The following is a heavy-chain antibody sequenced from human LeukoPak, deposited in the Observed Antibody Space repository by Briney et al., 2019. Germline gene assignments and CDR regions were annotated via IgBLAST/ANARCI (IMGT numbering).Heavy chain of an antibody. J-gene: IGHJ4*02. D-gene: IGHD2-8*02. CDR2: IRGRSTDI. V-gene: IGHV3-21*05. Sequence: GGSLRLSCEASGFIFSSFSMNWVRQAPGKGLEWIVYIRGRSTDISYAASAKGRFTISRDDAKNSPFLQMGSLRTEDTAVYYCVRDHYWAFDSWGQGTLVTVSS. CDR1: GFIFSSFS. CDR3: VRDHYWAFDS.